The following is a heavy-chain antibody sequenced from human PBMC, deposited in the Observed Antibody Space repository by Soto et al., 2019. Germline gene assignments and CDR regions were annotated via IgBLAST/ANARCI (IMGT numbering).Heavy chain of an antibody. D-gene: IGHD1-1*01. CDR2: IIPIFGTA. J-gene: IGHJ6*02. CDR3: ARRQSGTDYYYYGMDV. Sequence: SVKVSCKASGGTFSSYAISWVRQAPGQGLEWMGGIIPIFGTANYAQKFQGRVTITADESTSTAYMELSSLRSEDTAVYYCARRQSGTDYYYYGMDVWGQGTTVTVSS. CDR1: GGTFSSYA. V-gene: IGHV1-69*13.